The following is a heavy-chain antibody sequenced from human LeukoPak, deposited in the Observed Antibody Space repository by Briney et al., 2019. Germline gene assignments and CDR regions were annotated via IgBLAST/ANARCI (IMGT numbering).Heavy chain of an antibody. CDR1: GFTFSSYW. CDR2: ISSSGSTI. J-gene: IGHJ5*02. D-gene: IGHD3-3*01. V-gene: IGHV3-11*01. Sequence: GGSLRLSCAASGFTFSSYWMSWIRQAPGKGLEWVSYISSSGSTIYYADSVKGRFTISRDNAKNSLYLQMNSLRAEDTAVYYCAREFSYYDFWSGYRPNWFDPWGQGTLVTVSS. CDR3: AREFSYYDFWSGYRPNWFDP.